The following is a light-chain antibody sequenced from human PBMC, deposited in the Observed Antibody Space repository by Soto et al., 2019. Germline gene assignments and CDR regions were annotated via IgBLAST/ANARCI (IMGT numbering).Light chain of an antibody. CDR1: QSVFYSSNNKNY. J-gene: IGKJ1*01. Sequence: DIVMTQSPDSLAVSLGERATINCKSSQSVFYSSNNKNYLAWYQQKPGQPPKLLIYWASTLESGVPDRFSGSWSGTDFPLTISSLQAEDVAVYYCQQYYSTPWTFGPGTKVEIK. CDR3: QQYYSTPWT. V-gene: IGKV4-1*01. CDR2: WAS.